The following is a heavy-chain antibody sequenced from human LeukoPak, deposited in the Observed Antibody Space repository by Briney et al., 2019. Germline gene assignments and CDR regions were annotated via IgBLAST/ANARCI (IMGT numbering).Heavy chain of an antibody. V-gene: IGHV3-43D*03. CDR1: GFTFDDYA. CDR3: AKEMATIKDYYYGMDV. CDR2: ISWDGGST. Sequence: GGSLRLSCAASGFTFDDYAMHWVRQAPGKGLEWVSLISWDGGSTYYAGSVKGRFTISRDNSKNSLYLQMNSLRAEDTALYYCAKEMATIKDYYYGMDVWGQGTTVTVSS. J-gene: IGHJ6*02. D-gene: IGHD5-24*01.